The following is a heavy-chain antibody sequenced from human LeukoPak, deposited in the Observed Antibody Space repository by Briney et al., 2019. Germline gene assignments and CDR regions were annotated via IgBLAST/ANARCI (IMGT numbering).Heavy chain of an antibody. D-gene: IGHD6-13*01. J-gene: IGHJ4*02. Sequence: ASVKVSCKASGYTFTSNGISWVRQAPGQGLEWMGWVSAYNGNTNYAQKLQGRVTMTTDTSTSTAYMELRSLRSDDTAVYYCARDHEPPYSSSWYGYWGQGTLVTVSS. V-gene: IGHV1-18*01. CDR2: VSAYNGNT. CDR1: GYTFTSNG. CDR3: ARDHEPPYSSSWYGY.